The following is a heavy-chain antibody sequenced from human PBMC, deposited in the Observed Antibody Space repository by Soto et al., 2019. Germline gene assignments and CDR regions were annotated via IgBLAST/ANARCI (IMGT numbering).Heavy chain of an antibody. CDR3: AKSPSTTSRIVGSTKAFDY. CDR1: GFTFNTYA. D-gene: IGHD1-26*01. J-gene: IGHJ4*02. V-gene: IGHV3-23*01. Sequence: PGGSLRLSCAASGFTFNTYAMTWVRQAPGKGLEWVSSISGTVDYTYYADSVKGRFTISRDNSKDTLYLQMNSLRAEDTAVYYCAKSPSTTSRIVGSTKAFDYWGQGTLVTVSS. CDR2: ISGTVDYT.